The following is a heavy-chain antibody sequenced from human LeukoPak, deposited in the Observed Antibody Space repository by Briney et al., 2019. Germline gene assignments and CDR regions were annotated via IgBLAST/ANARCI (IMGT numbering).Heavy chain of an antibody. J-gene: IGHJ3*02. V-gene: IGHV1-24*01. D-gene: IGHD2-2*01. CDR3: ATPPPVVPAAMKGHGAFDI. CDR1: GYTLTELS. Sequence: ASVKVSCKVSGYTLTELSMHWVRQAPGKGLEWMGGFDPEDGETIYAQKFQGRDTMTEDTSTDTAYMELSSLRSEDTAVHYCATPPPVVPAAMKGHGAFDIWGQGTMVTVSS. CDR2: FDPEDGET.